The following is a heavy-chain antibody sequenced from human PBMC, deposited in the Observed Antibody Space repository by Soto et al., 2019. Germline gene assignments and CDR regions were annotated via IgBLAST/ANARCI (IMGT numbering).Heavy chain of an antibody. CDR2: FDPEDGET. J-gene: IGHJ4*02. D-gene: IGHD6-19*01. CDR1: GYTLTELS. V-gene: IGHV1-24*01. CDR3: ATVFSGWLQVDY. Sequence: ASVKVSCKVSGYTLTELSMHWVRQAPGKGLEWMGGFDPEDGETIYAQKFQGRVTMTEDTSTDTAYMELSSLRSEDTAVYYCATVFSGWLQVDYWGQGTLVTVSS.